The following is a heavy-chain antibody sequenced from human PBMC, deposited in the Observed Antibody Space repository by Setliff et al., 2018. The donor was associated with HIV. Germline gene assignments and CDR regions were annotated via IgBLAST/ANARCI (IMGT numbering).Heavy chain of an antibody. Sequence: PSETLSLTCIVSGGSISNYYWGWIRQSPGKGLEWIGFIHHSGSTNYNPSLESRVTISLDTANNHFSLNLRSATAADTAVYYCSRQQLDGFRYKYYYMDVWDKGTTVTVSS. V-gene: IGHV4-59*01. CDR1: GGSISNYY. J-gene: IGHJ6*03. CDR2: IHHSGST. CDR3: SRQQLDGFRYKYYYMDV. D-gene: IGHD6-13*01.